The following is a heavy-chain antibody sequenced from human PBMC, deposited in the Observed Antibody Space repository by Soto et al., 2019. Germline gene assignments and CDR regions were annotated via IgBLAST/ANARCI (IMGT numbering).Heavy chain of an antibody. V-gene: IGHV3-30*18. Sequence: QVQLVESGGGVVQPGRSLRLSCAASGFTFSSYGMHWVRQAPGKGLEWVAVISYDGSNKYYADSVKGRFTISRDNSKNTLYLQMNSLRAEDTAVYYCAKSRWELREHWFDPWGQGTLVTVSS. CDR2: ISYDGSNK. D-gene: IGHD1-26*01. CDR1: GFTFSSYG. CDR3: AKSRWELREHWFDP. J-gene: IGHJ5*02.